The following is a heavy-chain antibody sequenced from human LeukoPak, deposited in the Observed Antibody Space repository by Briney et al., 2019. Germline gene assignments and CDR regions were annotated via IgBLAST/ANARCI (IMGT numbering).Heavy chain of an antibody. V-gene: IGHV2-5*02. Sequence: ESGPTLVKPTQTLTLTCTFSGFSLSTSGVGVDWIRQPPGKALEWLALIYWDDDKRHSTSLKSRLTITKDTSKNQVVLTMTNMDPVDTATYYCAHRRGGPGYSGYGYYFDYWGQGTLVTVSS. D-gene: IGHD5-12*01. CDR1: GFSLSTSGVG. CDR2: IYWDDDK. CDR3: AHRRGGPGYSGYGYYFDY. J-gene: IGHJ4*02.